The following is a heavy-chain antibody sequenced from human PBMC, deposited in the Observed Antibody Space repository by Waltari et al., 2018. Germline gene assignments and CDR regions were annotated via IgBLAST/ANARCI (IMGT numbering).Heavy chain of an antibody. CDR2: IKQDGSEK. Sequence: VQLVESGGGLVQPGGSLSLSCAASGFTFSSYWMSWVRQAPGKGLEWVANIKQDGSEKYYVDSVMGRFTISRDNAKNSLYLQMNSLRAEDTAVYYCARDGYPRYYFDYWGQGTLVTVSS. D-gene: IGHD5-12*01. V-gene: IGHV3-7*01. J-gene: IGHJ4*02. CDR3: ARDGYPRYYFDY. CDR1: GFTFSSYW.